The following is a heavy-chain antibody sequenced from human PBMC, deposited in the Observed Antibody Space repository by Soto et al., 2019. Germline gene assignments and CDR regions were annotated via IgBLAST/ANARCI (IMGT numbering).Heavy chain of an antibody. CDR3: AGIIVVVTALEY. CDR1: GYTFTRYA. V-gene: IGHV1-3*05. J-gene: IGHJ4*02. Sequence: QVQLVQSGAEEKKPGASVMVSCKASGYTFTRYAMQWVRQALGQRLEWMGWINAGNGNTKYSQKFQGSFAITRDTPASTDYMELRSLRFEDTAVYYYAGIIVVVTALEYWGKGTLVTAS. D-gene: IGHD2-21*02. CDR2: INAGNGNT.